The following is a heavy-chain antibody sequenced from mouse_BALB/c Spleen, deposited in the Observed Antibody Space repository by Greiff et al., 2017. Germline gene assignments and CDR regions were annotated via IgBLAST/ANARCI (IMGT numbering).Heavy chain of an antibody. J-gene: IGHJ3*01. V-gene: IGHV2-9-2*01. Sequence: QVQLKESGPGLVAPSQSLSITCTVSGFSLTSYDISWIRQPPGKGLEWLGVIWTGGGTNYNSAFMSRLSISKDNSKSQVFLKMNSLQTDDTAIYYCVDTTVVSPFAYWGQGTLVTVSA. D-gene: IGHD1-1*01. CDR1: GFSLTSYD. CDR3: VDTTVVSPFAY. CDR2: IWTGGGT.